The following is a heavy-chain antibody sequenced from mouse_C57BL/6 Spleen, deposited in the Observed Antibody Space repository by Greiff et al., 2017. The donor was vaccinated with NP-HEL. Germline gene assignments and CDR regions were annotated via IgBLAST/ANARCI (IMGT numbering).Heavy chain of an antibody. CDR3: ARDNSSYDYYAMDY. CDR1: GFTFSSYA. V-gene: IGHV5-4*01. J-gene: IGHJ4*01. CDR2: ISDGGSYT. D-gene: IGHD1-1*01. Sequence: EVKLMESGGGLVKPGGSLKLSCAASGFTFSSYAMSWVRQTPEKRLEWVATISDGGSYTYYPDNVKGRFTISRDNAKNNLYLQMSHLKSEDTAMYYCARDNSSYDYYAMDYWGQGTSVTVSS.